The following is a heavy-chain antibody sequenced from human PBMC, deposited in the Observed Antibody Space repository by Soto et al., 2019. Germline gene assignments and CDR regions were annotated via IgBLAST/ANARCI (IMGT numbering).Heavy chain of an antibody. CDR2: INHRGST. CDR3: ARGLSSSATFYHYYGMGV. D-gene: IGHD6-6*01. Sequence: PSETLCHTYAVYDGSFRCYDLRWIRQPPGKGREWIWEINHRGSTNYNPSLKSRGIISLETSKNQFSLILTSVTAADTAVYYCARGLSSSATFYHYYGMGVWGQGTTVTVSS. V-gene: IGHV4-34*01. CDR1: DGSFRCYD. J-gene: IGHJ6*02.